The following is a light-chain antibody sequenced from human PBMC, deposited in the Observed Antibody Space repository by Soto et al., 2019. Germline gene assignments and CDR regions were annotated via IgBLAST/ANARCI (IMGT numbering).Light chain of an antibody. Sequence: QSALAQPASVSGSPGQSITISCTGTSSDIGGYNYVSWYQQHPGKAPRLIIYEVSNRPSGVSNHFSGSKSGNTASLTISGLQTEDEADYYCSSYTGSSTLDVFGTGTKVTV. CDR1: SSDIGGYNY. CDR3: SSYTGSSTLDV. V-gene: IGLV2-14*01. CDR2: EVS. J-gene: IGLJ1*01.